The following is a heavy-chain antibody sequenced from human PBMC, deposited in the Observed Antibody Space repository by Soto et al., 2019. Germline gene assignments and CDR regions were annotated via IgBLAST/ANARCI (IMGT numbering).Heavy chain of an antibody. J-gene: IGHJ2*01. CDR3: ARSYCSGGSCYTCWHFDL. CDR1: GYTFNNYG. D-gene: IGHD2-15*01. CDR2: IGPYNGNT. Sequence: QVQLVQSGAEVKKPGASVKVSCKASGYTFNNYGISWVLQAPGQGLEWMGWIGPYNGNTDHAQNFQGRVTMTTDTSTNTAYMKLRRLRTDDTALYYCARSYCSGGSCYTCWHFDLWGRGTLGTVSS. V-gene: IGHV1-18*01.